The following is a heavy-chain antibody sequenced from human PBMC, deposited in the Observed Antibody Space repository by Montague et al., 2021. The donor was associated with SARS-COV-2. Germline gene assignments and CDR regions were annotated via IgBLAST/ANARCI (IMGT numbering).Heavy chain of an antibody. CDR3: ARNIAVAGRAEGFDY. V-gene: IGHV6-1*01. CDR1: GDSVSSNSAA. J-gene: IGHJ4*02. D-gene: IGHD6-19*01. CDR2: TYYRSKWYN. Sequence: CAISGDSVSSNSAAWNWIRQSPSRGLEWLGRTYYRSKWYNDYAVSVKSRITINPDTSKNQFSLRLNSVTPEDTAVYYCARNIAVAGRAEGFDYWGQGTLVTVSS.